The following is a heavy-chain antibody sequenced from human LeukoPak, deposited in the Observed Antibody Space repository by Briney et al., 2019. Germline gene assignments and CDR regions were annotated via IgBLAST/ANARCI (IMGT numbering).Heavy chain of an antibody. Sequence: SGSTLVNPTQTLTLTCTFSGFSLSTSGVGVGWIRQPPGKALEWLALIYWDDDKRYSPSLKSRLTITKDTSKNQVVLTMTNMDPVDTATYYCAHTYYDFWSGYYRRGYLDYWGQGTLVTVSS. J-gene: IGHJ4*02. CDR3: AHTYYDFWSGYYRRGYLDY. V-gene: IGHV2-5*02. D-gene: IGHD3-3*01. CDR2: IYWDDDK. CDR1: GFSLSTSGVG.